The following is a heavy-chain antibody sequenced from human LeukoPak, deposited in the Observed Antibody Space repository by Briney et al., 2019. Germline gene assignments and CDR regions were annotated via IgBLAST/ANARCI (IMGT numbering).Heavy chain of an antibody. CDR1: GGSINNYY. CDR3: ARSDRGYSYGPFDY. V-gene: IGHV4-59*08. Sequence: SGTLSLTCTVSGGSINNYYWSWIRQPPGKGLEWIGYINYSGSTNHNPSLQSRVTISVDTSKNQFSLKLSSVTAADTAVYYCARSDRGYSYGPFDYWGQGTLVTVSS. D-gene: IGHD5-18*01. J-gene: IGHJ4*02. CDR2: INYSGST.